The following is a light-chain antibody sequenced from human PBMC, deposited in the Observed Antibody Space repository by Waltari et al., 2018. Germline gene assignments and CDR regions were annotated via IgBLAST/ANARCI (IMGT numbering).Light chain of an antibody. CDR1: QAISNS. CDR2: AAS. Sequence: IQMTQSPSSLSASVGDRVTITCRASQAISNSLAWYRHKPGKAPKLLLYAASRLESGVPSRFSGSGSGTDFTLTISGLQPEDFVTYYCQQHYSTPVTFGQGTKLEIK. J-gene: IGKJ2*01. V-gene: IGKV1-NL1*01. CDR3: QQHYSTPVT.